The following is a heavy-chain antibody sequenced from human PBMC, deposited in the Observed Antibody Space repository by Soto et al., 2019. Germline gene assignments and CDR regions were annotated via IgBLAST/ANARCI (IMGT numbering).Heavy chain of an antibody. J-gene: IGHJ4*02. CDR3: ARTKCSGGSCYSWSLDY. D-gene: IGHD2-15*01. Sequence: SETLSLTCTVSGGSVTTGGYYWSWIRQLPGKGLEWIGHRYYSESTYYNPSLKSRVSISLDTSKNQFSLKLSFVTAADTAMYYCARTKCSGGSCYSWSLDYWGQGTPVTVSS. CDR2: RYYSEST. CDR1: GGSVTTGGYY. V-gene: IGHV4-31*03.